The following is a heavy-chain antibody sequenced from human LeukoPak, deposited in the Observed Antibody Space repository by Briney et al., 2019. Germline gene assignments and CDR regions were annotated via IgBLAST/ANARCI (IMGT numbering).Heavy chain of an antibody. J-gene: IGHJ3*02. CDR3: ARGQWSEDGFDI. CDR2: IRYDGGHE. CDR1: GFTFSTHD. D-gene: IGHD6-19*01. Sequence: PGGSLRLSCGASGFTFSTHDMHWVRQAPGKGLEWVAFIRYDGGHEYYADSVKGRFTISRDNAKNSLYLQMNSLRAEDTAVYYCARGQWSEDGFDIWGQGTMVTVSS. V-gene: IGHV3-30*02.